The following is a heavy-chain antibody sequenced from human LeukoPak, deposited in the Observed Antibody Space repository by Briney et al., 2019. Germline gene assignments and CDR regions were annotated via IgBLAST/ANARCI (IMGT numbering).Heavy chain of an antibody. V-gene: IGHV4-4*02. J-gene: IGHJ5*02. CDR1: GGSISSSNW. CDR2: IYYSGST. Sequence: SETLSLTCAVSGGSISSSNWWSWVRQPPGKGLEWIGYIYYSGSTNYNPSLKSRVTISVDTSKNQFSLKLSSVTAADTAVYYCARGGYFNWFDPWGQGTLVTVSS. CDR3: ARGGYFNWFDP. D-gene: IGHD1-26*01.